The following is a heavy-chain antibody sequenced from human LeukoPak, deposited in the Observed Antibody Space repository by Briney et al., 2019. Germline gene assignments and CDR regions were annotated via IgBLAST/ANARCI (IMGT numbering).Heavy chain of an antibody. D-gene: IGHD3-22*01. Sequence: ASVKVSCKASGYTFTSYYMHWVRQAPGQGLEWMGIINPSGGSTSYAQKFQGRVTITADESTSTAYMELSSLRSEDTAVYYCARASYYDSSGYYYDFDYWGQGTLVTVSS. V-gene: IGHV1-46*01. CDR1: GYTFTSYY. CDR3: ARASYYDSSGYYYDFDY. J-gene: IGHJ4*02. CDR2: INPSGGST.